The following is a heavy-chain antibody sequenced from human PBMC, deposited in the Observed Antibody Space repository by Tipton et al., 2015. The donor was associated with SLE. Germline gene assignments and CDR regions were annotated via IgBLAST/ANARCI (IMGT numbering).Heavy chain of an antibody. J-gene: IGHJ4*02. CDR1: GFTFSSYA. D-gene: IGHD3-10*01. Sequence: SLRLSCAASGFTFSSYAMSWVRQAPGKGLEWVSAISGSGGSTYYADSVKGRFTISRDNAKNSLYLQMNSLRAADTAVYYCARRRYSKKWFRESGWVDYWGQGTLVTVSS. CDR3: ARRRYSKKWFRESGWVDY. CDR2: ISGSGGST. V-gene: IGHV3-23*01.